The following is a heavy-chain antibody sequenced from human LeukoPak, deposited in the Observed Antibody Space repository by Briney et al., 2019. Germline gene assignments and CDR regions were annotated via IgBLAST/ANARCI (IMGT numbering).Heavy chain of an antibody. J-gene: IGHJ4*02. V-gene: IGHV3-7*01. CDR1: GFTFNRDW. D-gene: IGHD1-26*01. CDR2: IKQDGSEK. Sequence: GGSLRLSCAASGFTFNRDWTAWVRQAPGKGLEWVANIKQDGSEKYYVDSVKGRFTISRDNAKNSLYLQMNSLRAEDTAVYYCARDLVGALDYWGQGTLVTVSS. CDR3: ARDLVGALDY.